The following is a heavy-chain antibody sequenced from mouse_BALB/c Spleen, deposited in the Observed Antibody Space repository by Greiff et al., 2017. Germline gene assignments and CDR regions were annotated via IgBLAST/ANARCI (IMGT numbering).Heavy chain of an antibody. CDR1: GYSITSGYY. V-gene: IGHV3-6*02. J-gene: IGHJ1*01. Sequence: VQLKESGPGLVKPSQSLSLTCSVTGYSITSGYYWNWIRQFPGNKLEWMGYISYDGSNNYNPSLKNRISITRDKSKNQFFLKLNSVTTEDTATYYCARGGTTVTGPFDVWGAGTTVTVSS. D-gene: IGHD1-1*01. CDR2: ISYDGSN. CDR3: ARGGTTVTGPFDV.